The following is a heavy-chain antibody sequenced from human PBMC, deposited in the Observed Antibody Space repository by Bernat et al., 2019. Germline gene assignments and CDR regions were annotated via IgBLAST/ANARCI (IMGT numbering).Heavy chain of an antibody. V-gene: IGHV4-34*01. Sequence: QQWGAGLLKPSETLSLTCAVYGGSFSGYYWSWIRQPPGKGLEWIGEINHSGSTNYNPSLKSRVTISVDTSKNQFSLKLSSVTAADTAVYYCARGGCSAGDCWYYYDSWGQGIPVTVSS. CDR3: ARGGCSAGDCWYYYDS. J-gene: IGHJ4*02. D-gene: IGHD2-21*02. CDR1: GGSFSGYY. CDR2: INHSGST.